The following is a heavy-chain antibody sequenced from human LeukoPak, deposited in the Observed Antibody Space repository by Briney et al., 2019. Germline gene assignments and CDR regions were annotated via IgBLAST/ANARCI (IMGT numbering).Heavy chain of an antibody. V-gene: IGHV4-4*07. CDR1: GGSISSYY. CDR3: ARRMATIRAFDI. D-gene: IGHD5-24*01. CDR2: IYTSGST. J-gene: IGHJ3*02. Sequence: SETLSLXCTVSGGSISSYYWSWIRQPAGKGLEWIGRIYTSGSTNYNPSLKSRVTMSVDTSKNQFSLKLSSVTAADTAVYYCARRMATIRAFDIWGQGTMVTVSS.